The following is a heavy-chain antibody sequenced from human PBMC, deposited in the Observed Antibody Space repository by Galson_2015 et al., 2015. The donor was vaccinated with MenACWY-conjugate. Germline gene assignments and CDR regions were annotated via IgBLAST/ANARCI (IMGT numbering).Heavy chain of an antibody. J-gene: IGHJ4*02. V-gene: IGHV3-7*01. D-gene: IGHD3-10*01. CDR3: ARERWVRGVLFDQ. CDR2: IKQDGSEK. Sequence: SLRLSCAASGFTFSNFWMSWVRQAPGKELGWVASIKQDGSEKYLVDSVKGRFTISRDNAENSLFLQMNSLRAEDTAVYYCARERWVRGVLFDQWGQGTLVTVSS. CDR1: GFTFSNFW.